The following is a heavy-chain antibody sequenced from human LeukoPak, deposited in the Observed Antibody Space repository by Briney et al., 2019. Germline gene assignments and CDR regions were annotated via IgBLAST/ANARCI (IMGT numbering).Heavy chain of an antibody. V-gene: IGHV3-48*01. J-gene: IGHJ4*02. Sequence: VQPGGSLRLSCAASGFTFSSYGMHWVRQAPGKGLEWVSYISSGSSTIYYADSVKGRFTISRDNAKNSLYLQMNSLRAEDTAVYYCARAGYYYGSGSYHLYSREGDYWGQGTLVTVSS. CDR3: ARAGYYYGSGSYHLYSREGDY. CDR1: GFTFSSYG. D-gene: IGHD3-10*01. CDR2: ISSGSSTI.